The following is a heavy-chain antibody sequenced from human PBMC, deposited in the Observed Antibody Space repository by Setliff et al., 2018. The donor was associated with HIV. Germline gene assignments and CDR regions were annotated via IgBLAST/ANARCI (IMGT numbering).Heavy chain of an antibody. J-gene: IGHJ4*02. CDR3: ARRPMIRGKPFDL. D-gene: IGHD3-10*01. Sequence: SETLSLTCAVFRGSFSGYYWTWIRQAPGKGLEWIGDINHKGSTNYKSSLKSRVTISMDTSKNQFSLKLTSVTAADTATYYCARRPMIRGKPFDLWGQGTLVTVSS. CDR2: INHKGST. CDR1: RGSFSGYY. V-gene: IGHV4-34*01.